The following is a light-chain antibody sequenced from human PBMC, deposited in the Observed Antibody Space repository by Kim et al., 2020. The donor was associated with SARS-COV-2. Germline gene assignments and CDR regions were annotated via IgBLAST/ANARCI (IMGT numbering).Light chain of an antibody. CDR2: DAF. J-gene: IGKJ1*01. Sequence: ASVGDRVSISCRASQSVSGWLAWYQQKPGRAPKVLIYDAFSLESGVPSRFSGSGSGTEFTLTISSLQPDDFATYYCQQYDNYPGTFGQGTKVDIK. V-gene: IGKV1-5*01. CDR3: QQYDNYPGT. CDR1: QSVSGW.